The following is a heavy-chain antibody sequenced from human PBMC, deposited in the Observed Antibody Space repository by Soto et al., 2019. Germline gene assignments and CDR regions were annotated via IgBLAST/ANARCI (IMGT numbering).Heavy chain of an antibody. D-gene: IGHD6-6*01. CDR3: ARSYSSSSYYYYYYGMDV. CDR1: GGSISSSSYY. V-gene: IGHV4-39*01. Sequence: ASETLSLTCTVSGGSISSSSYYWGWIRQPPGKGLEWIGSIYYSGSTYYNPSLKSRVTISVDTSKNQFSLKLSSVTAADTAVYYCARSYSSSSYYYYYYGMDVWGQGTTVTVSS. CDR2: IYYSGST. J-gene: IGHJ6*02.